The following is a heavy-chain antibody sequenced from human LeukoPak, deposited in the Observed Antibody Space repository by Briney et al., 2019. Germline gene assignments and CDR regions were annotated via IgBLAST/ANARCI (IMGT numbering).Heavy chain of an antibody. Sequence: ETLSLTCTVSGGSISSSSYYWGWIRQAPGKGLEWVSAISGSGGSTYYADSVKGRFTISRDNSKNTLYLQMNSLRAEDTAVYYCAKDLVGATNFDLWGRGTLVTVSS. CDR1: GGSISSSSYY. V-gene: IGHV3-23*01. CDR3: AKDLVGATNFDL. CDR2: ISGSGGST. J-gene: IGHJ2*01. D-gene: IGHD1-26*01.